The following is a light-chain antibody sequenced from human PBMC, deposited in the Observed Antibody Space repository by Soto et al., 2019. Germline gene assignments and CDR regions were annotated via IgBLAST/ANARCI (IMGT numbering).Light chain of an antibody. CDR2: GAS. Sequence: EIVLTQYPGTLSLSPGERATLSCRASQSVSNNYLAWYQQKPGQAPRLLIYGASNRATGIPDRFSGSGSGTEFTLTISSLQSEDFAVYYCQQYNNWLGTVGQGTQVEIK. J-gene: IGKJ1*01. V-gene: IGKV3D-15*01. CDR1: QSVSNN. CDR3: QQYNNWLGT.